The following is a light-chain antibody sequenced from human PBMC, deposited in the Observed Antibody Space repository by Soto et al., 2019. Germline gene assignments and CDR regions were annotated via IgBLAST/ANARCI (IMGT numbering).Light chain of an antibody. CDR2: DND. V-gene: IGLV1-51*01. J-gene: IGLJ1*01. CDR3: GAWDNRLSVYV. Sequence: VLTQPPSVSAAPGQKVTLSCSGISSNIGDNFVSWYQKLPGTAPKLLIYDNDKRPSGISDRFSGSKSGTSATLGITGLQTGDEAAYFCGAWDNRLSVYVFGTGTKVTVL. CDR1: SSNIGDNF.